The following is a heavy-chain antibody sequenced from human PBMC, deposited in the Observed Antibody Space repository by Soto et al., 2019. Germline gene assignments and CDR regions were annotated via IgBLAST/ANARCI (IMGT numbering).Heavy chain of an antibody. Sequence: GESLKISCKGSGYSFTSYWIGWVRQMPGKGLEWMGRIDPSDSYTNYSPSFQGHVTISADKSISTAYLQWSSLKASDTAMYYCATSYYYGSGSYLPAFDIWGQGTMVTVSS. CDR2: IDPSDSYT. CDR1: GYSFTSYW. J-gene: IGHJ3*02. V-gene: IGHV5-10-1*01. CDR3: ATSYYYGSGSYLPAFDI. D-gene: IGHD3-10*01.